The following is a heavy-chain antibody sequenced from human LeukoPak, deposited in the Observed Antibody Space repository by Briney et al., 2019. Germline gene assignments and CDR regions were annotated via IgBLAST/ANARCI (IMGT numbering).Heavy chain of an antibody. Sequence: GGSLRLSCVASGSTFSSYWMQWVRQAPGKGLVWVSRINSDGSSTSYADSVKGRFTISRDNAKNTLFLQMNSLRAEDTAVYYCAREPAPYYFDYWGQGTLVTVSS. CDR3: AREPAPYYFDY. V-gene: IGHV3-74*01. CDR1: GSTFSSYW. CDR2: INSDGSST. J-gene: IGHJ4*02.